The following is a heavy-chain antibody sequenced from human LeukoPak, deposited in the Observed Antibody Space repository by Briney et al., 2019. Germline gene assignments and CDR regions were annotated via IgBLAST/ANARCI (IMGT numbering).Heavy chain of an antibody. CDR3: ARRWQLVRSFVDDAFDI. CDR2: INPNGGST. D-gene: IGHD6-6*01. Sequence: ASVNVSCKASGYTFTGYYIHWVRQAPGQGLEWLGIINPNGGSTSYAQKFQGRVTITRDTSASTAYMELSSLRSEDTAVYYCARRWQLVRSFVDDAFDIWGQGTMVTVSS. J-gene: IGHJ3*02. CDR1: GYTFTGYY. V-gene: IGHV1-46*01.